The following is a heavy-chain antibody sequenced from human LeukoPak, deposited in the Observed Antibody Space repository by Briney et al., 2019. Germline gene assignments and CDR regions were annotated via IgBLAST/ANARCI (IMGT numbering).Heavy chain of an antibody. Sequence: GGSLRLSCAASGFTFGSYGMHWVRQAPGKGLEWVAFIRYDGSNKYYADSVKGRFTISRDNSKNTLYLQMNSLRAEDTAAYYCAKDYGSGSYFDYWGQGTLVTVSS. D-gene: IGHD3-10*01. V-gene: IGHV3-30*02. J-gene: IGHJ4*02. CDR3: AKDYGSGSYFDY. CDR2: IRYDGSNK. CDR1: GFTFGSYG.